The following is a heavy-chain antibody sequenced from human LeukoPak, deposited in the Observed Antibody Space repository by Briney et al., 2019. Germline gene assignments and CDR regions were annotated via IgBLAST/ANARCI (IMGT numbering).Heavy chain of an antibody. CDR1: GYTFTGYY. V-gene: IGHV1-2*04. D-gene: IGHD3-3*01. Sequence: ASVKVSCKASGYTFTGYYMHWVRQAPGQGLEWMGWINPNSGGTNYAQKFQGWVTMTRDTSISTAYMELSRLRSDDTAVYYCARDYDFWSGYDYWGQGTLVTVSS. CDR3: ARDYDFWSGYDY. J-gene: IGHJ4*02. CDR2: INPNSGGT.